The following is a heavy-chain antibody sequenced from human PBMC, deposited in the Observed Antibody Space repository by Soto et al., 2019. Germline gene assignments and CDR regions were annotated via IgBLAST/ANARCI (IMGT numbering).Heavy chain of an antibody. D-gene: IGHD5-18*01. J-gene: IGHJ4*02. CDR2: IIPVLGRA. Sequence: QVQLVQSGAEVKKPGSSVKVSCKASGGTFDTFAFSWVRQAPGQGLEWLGGIIPVLGRANSAQRFQDRVSASADGSTSTAFMELSSLNSDDTAVYYCARGPWTQEGPKYYFDFWGQGTLVTVSS. V-gene: IGHV1-69*01. CDR1: GGTFDTFA. CDR3: ARGPWTQEGPKYYFDF.